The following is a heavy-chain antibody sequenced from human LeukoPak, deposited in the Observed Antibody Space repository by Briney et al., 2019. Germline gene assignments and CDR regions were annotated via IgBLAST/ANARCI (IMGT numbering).Heavy chain of an antibody. CDR2: IYYSGST. J-gene: IGHJ4*02. V-gene: IGHV4-39*01. Sequence: GSLRLSCAASGFTFSSYRMNWVRQAPGKGLEWIGSIYYSGSTYYNPSLKSRVTISVDTSKNQFSLKLSSVTAADTAVYYCARHNREFDYWGQGTLVTVSS. CDR3: ARHNREFDY. CDR1: GFTFSSYRMN.